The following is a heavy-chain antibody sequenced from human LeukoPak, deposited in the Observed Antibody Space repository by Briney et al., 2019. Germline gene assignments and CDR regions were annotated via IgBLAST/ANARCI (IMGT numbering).Heavy chain of an antibody. V-gene: IGHV3-7*02. J-gene: IGHJ4*02. CDR3: ARADWGSADY. CDR1: GFTFSSHW. Sequence: GGSLRLSCAASGFTFSSHWMSWVRQAPGKGLECVAKIKEDGSQKYYVDSVKGRFTISRDNAKNSLHLQMSSLRAEDTAVYYCARADWGSADYWGQGTLVTVSS. CDR2: IKEDGSQK. D-gene: IGHD7-27*01.